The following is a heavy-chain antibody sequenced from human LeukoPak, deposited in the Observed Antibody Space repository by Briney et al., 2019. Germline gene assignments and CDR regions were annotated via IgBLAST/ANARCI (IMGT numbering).Heavy chain of an antibody. CDR3: ARDGRYCSSTSCYPYFDY. Sequence: SVKVSCKASGGTFSSYAISWVRQAPGQGLEWMGGVIPIFGTANYAQKFQGRVTITADESTSTAYMELSSLRSEDTAVYYCARDGRYCSSTSCYPYFDYWGQGTLVTVSS. D-gene: IGHD2-2*01. CDR1: GGTFSSYA. V-gene: IGHV1-69*13. CDR2: VIPIFGTA. J-gene: IGHJ4*02.